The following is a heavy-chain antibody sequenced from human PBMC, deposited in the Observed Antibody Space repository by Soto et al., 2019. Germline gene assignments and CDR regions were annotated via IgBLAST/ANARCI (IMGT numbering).Heavy chain of an antibody. D-gene: IGHD3-10*01. Sequence: TWALSGSSISNDGYSWSWIRQPPGKGQEWIGSIYLSGSTSYNPSLRSRVTISVAWSKNQLSLHLTSVSAADPTVYHCARVPGIYYYGMDVWGEGTRVTVGS. CDR3: ARVPGIYYYGMDV. CDR2: IYLSGST. J-gene: IGHJ6*04. V-gene: IGHV4-30-2*01. CDR1: GSSISNDGYS.